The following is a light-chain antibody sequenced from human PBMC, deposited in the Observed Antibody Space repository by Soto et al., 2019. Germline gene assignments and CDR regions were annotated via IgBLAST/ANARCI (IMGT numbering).Light chain of an antibody. CDR1: QXVSXN. CDR3: QQYNNWPRT. Sequence: EIVMTQSPATLSXXXXXXXTLSCRASQXVSXNLAWYQQKPGQAPRLLIYGASTRATGIPARFSGSGSGTEFTLTISSLQSEDFAVYYCQQYNNWPRTFGQGTKVEIK. CDR2: GAS. J-gene: IGKJ1*01. V-gene: IGKV3-15*01.